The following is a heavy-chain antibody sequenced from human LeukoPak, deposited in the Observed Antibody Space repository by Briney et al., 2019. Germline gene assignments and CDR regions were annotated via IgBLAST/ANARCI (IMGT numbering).Heavy chain of an antibody. J-gene: IGHJ4*02. Sequence: KTSETLSPTCAVYGGSFSGYYWSWIRQPPGKGLEWIGEINHSGSTNYNPSLKSRVTISVDTSKNQFSLKLSSVTAADTAVYYGARGVIAAAVKGYFDYWGQGTLVTVSS. CDR2: INHSGST. CDR1: GGSFSGYY. CDR3: ARGVIAAAVKGYFDY. D-gene: IGHD6-13*01. V-gene: IGHV4-34*01.